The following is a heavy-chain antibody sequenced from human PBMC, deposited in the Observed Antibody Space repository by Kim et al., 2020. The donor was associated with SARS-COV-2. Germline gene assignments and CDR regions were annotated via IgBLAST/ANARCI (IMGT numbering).Heavy chain of an antibody. V-gene: IGHV3-23*01. Sequence: GGSLRLSCAASGFTFSSYAMSWVRQAPGKGLEWVSAISGSGGSTYYADSVKGRFTISRDNSKNTLYLQMNSLRAEDTAVYYCAKDASSGIVVVITTSLDIWGQWTMVTVSS. CDR3: AKDASSGIVVVITTSLDI. CDR2: ISGSGGST. J-gene: IGHJ3*02. CDR1: GFTFSSYA. D-gene: IGHD3-22*01.